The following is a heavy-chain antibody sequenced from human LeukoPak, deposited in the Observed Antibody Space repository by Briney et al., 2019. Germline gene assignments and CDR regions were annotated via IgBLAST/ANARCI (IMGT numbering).Heavy chain of an antibody. Sequence: ASVKVSCKASGYTFTSYAMNWVRQAPGQGLEWMGWINTNTGNPTYAQGFTGRFVFSLDTSVSTAYLQISSLKAEDIAVYYCARPIDYGDYVSYYYYGMDVWGQGTTVTVSS. CDR1: GYTFTSYA. CDR3: ARPIDYGDYVSYYYYGMDV. D-gene: IGHD4-17*01. CDR2: INTNTGNP. J-gene: IGHJ6*02. V-gene: IGHV7-4-1*02.